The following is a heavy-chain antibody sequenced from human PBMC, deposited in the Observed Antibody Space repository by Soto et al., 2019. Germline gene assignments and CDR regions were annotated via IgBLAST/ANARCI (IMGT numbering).Heavy chain of an antibody. CDR1: GFTFSSYS. CDR2: ISSSSSYI. V-gene: IGHV3-21*01. Sequence: EVQLVESGGGLVKPGGSLRLSCAASGFTFSSYSMNWVRQAPGKGLEWVSSISSSSSYIYYADSVKGRLTISRDNAKNSLYLQMNGLRAEDTAVYYCARDLVTWAFDIWGQGTMVTVSS. CDR3: ARDLVTWAFDI. J-gene: IGHJ3*02.